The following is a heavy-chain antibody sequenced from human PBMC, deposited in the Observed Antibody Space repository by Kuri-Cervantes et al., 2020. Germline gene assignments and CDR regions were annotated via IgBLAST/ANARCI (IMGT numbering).Heavy chain of an antibody. CDR2: IDYSGST. V-gene: IGHV4-39*07. J-gene: IGHJ4*02. CDR1: GGSISSSSYY. D-gene: IGHD2/OR15-2a*01. Sequence: SETLSLTCTVSGGSISSSSYYWGWIRQPPGKGLEWIGSIDYSGSTYYNPSLTSRVTTSIDTSENQFSLKQTSVTAADAAVYYCERLSPHWGCGRGYFDSWGQGTQVTVSS. CDR3: ERLSPHWGCGRGYFDS.